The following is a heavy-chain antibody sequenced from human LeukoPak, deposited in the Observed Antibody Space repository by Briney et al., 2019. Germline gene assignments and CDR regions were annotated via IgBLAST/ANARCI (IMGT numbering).Heavy chain of an antibody. CDR3: AKASFYSSSWYYFDY. D-gene: IGHD6-13*01. V-gene: IGHV3-30*02. CDR2: IRYDGSRK. CDR1: GFIFSSYG. J-gene: IGHJ4*02. Sequence: GGSLRLSCAASGFIFSSYGMHWVRQAPDKGLEWVAFIRYDGSRKYYADSVKGRFTISRDNSKNTLYLQMNSLRAEDTAMYYCAKASFYSSSWYYFDYWGQGTLVTVSS.